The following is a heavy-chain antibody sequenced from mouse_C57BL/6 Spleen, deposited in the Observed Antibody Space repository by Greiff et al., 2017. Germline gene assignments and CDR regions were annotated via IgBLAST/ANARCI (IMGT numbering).Heavy chain of an antibody. Sequence: EVQLQQSGPELVKPGASVKISCKASGYTFTDYYMNWVKQSNGKSLEWIGVINPNYGGTSYNQKFKGKATLTVDKSSSTAYMELRSLTSADSAVYYCARGESPEGWFAYWGQGTLVTVSA. J-gene: IGHJ3*01. CDR1: GYTFTDYY. CDR3: ARGESPEGWFAY. CDR2: INPNYGGT. V-gene: IGHV1-26*01.